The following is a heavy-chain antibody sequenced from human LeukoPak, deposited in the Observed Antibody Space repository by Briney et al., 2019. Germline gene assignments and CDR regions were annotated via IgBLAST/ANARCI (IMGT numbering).Heavy chain of an antibody. CDR1: GYTFTDYS. V-gene: IGHV1-2*06. Sequence: RASVKVSCKTSGYTFTDYSMHWVRQAPGQGLEWMGRINPYSGVTDYAQKFKGRVTMTRDTSISTAYIELSRLRFDDTAVHYCARDGYQMWGQGTLVTVSS. CDR3: ARDGYQM. J-gene: IGHJ1*01. D-gene: IGHD2-2*01. CDR2: INPYSGVT.